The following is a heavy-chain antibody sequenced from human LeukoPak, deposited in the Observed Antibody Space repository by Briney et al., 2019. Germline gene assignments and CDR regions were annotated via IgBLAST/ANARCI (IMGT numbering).Heavy chain of an antibody. Sequence: ASVTVSCKASGYTFTGHYMHWVRQAPGQGLEWMGRINPNSGGTNYAQKFQGRIAMTRDTSINTAYMELSRLRSDDTAAYYCARAGDLGTAAALSWGQGTLVTVSS. CDR2: INPNSGGT. J-gene: IGHJ4*02. D-gene: IGHD6-13*01. V-gene: IGHV1-2*06. CDR1: GYTFTGHY. CDR3: ARAGDLGTAAALS.